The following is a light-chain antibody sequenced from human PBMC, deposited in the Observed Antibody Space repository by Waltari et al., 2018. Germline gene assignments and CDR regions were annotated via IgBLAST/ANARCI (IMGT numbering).Light chain of an antibody. V-gene: IGKV1-39*01. Sequence: DIQITQSPSTLSASVGDRFTITCRASHRISRWLAWYQQKPGKAPKFLIYAASGLQSGVPSRFSGSGSGTDFTLTISSLQPEDFATYYCQQSYSMFALTFGGGTKVEIK. CDR3: QQSYSMFALT. CDR2: AAS. CDR1: HRISRW. J-gene: IGKJ4*01.